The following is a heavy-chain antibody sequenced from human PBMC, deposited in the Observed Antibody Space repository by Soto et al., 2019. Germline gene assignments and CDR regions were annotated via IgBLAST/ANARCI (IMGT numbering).Heavy chain of an antibody. J-gene: IGHJ6*02. CDR3: ARVMVTYYYGMDV. CDR1: GGTFSSYA. V-gene: IGHV1-69*06. D-gene: IGHD5-18*01. Sequence: PVTVSCKASGGTFSSYAISWVRQDPGQGLEWMGGIIPIFGTANYAQKFQGRVTITADKSTSTAYMELSSLRSEDTAVYYCARVMVTYYYGMDVWGQGTTVTVSS. CDR2: IIPIFGTA.